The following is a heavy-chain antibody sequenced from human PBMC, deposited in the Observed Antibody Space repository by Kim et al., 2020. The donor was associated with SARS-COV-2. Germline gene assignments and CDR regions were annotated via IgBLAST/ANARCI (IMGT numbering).Heavy chain of an antibody. CDR3: ARDDYRGYYYGMDV. Sequence: SETLSLTCAVYGGSFSGYYWSWIRQPPGKGLEWIGEINHSGSTNYNPSLKSRVTISVDTSKNQFSLKLSSVTAADTAVYYCARDDYRGYYYGMDVWGQGTTVTVSS. V-gene: IGHV4-34*01. J-gene: IGHJ6*02. CDR2: INHSGST. CDR1: GGSFSGYY. D-gene: IGHD4-4*01.